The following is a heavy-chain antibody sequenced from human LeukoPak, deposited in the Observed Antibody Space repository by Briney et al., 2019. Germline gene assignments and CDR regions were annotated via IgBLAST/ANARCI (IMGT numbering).Heavy chain of an antibody. CDR1: GFTFSSYE. V-gene: IGHV3-48*03. D-gene: IGHD6-13*01. Sequence: PGGSLRLSCAASGFTFSSYEMNWVRQAPGKGLEWVSYISSSGSTIYYADSVKGRFIISRDNAKNSLYLQMNSLRAEDTAVYYCARDPSRQYWYFDLWGRGTLVTVSS. J-gene: IGHJ2*01. CDR2: ISSSGSTI. CDR3: ARDPSRQYWYFDL.